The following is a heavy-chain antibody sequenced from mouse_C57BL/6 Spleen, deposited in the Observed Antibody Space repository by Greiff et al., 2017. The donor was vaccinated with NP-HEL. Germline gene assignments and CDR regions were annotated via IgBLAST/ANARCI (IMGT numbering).Heavy chain of an antibody. CDR1: GFNFKDYY. V-gene: IGHV14-2*01. Sequence: VQLQQSGAELVKPGASVKLSCTASGFNFKDYYMHWVKQRTEQGLEWIGRIDPEDGETKYAPKFKGKATITADTSSNTAYLQLSSLTSEDTAVYYSARGYGSSYPFAYWGQGTLVTVSA. D-gene: IGHD1-1*01. CDR2: IDPEDGET. CDR3: ARGYGSSYPFAY. J-gene: IGHJ3*01.